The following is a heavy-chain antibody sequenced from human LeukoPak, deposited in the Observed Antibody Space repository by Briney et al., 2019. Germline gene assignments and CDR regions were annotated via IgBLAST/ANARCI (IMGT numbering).Heavy chain of an antibody. CDR3: TCAGIAAAVYYYGIDV. D-gene: IGHD6-13*01. Sequence: GGSLRLSCAASGFTFTSYGMHSVRQAPGKGLEWVSVIYSGGSTYYADSVKGRFTISRHNSKNTLYLQMNSLRAEDTTVYYCTCAGIAAAVYYYGIDVWGQGTTVTVSS. CDR1: GFTFTSYG. CDR2: IYSGGST. J-gene: IGHJ6*02. V-gene: IGHV3-53*04.